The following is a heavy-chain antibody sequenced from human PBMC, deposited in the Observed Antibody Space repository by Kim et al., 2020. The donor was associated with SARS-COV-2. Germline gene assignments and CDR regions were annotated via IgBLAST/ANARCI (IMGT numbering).Heavy chain of an antibody. J-gene: IGHJ4*02. CDR1: GFTFDDYA. CDR2: ITWNSGKI. V-gene: IGHV3-9*01. CDR3: ERGGPGTSKTVAANPFAF. D-gene: IGHD3-10*01. Sequence: GGSPRLSCAASGFTFDDYAMHWVRQAPGKGLEWVASITWNSGKIFYADSVKGRFTISRDNAKNSLFLQMNSLRAEDTALYYCERGGPGTSKTVAANPFAFWGQGTLVTVSS.